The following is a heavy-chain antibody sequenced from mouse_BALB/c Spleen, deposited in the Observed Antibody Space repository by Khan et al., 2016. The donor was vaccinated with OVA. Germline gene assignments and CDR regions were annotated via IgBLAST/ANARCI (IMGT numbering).Heavy chain of an antibody. CDR2: IDPENGDT. Sequence: VQLKQSGAELVRPGALVKLSCKASGFNIKDYYILWVKQRPEQGLEWIGWIDPENGDTIYDPKFQAKASITADTSSNTAYLQLSSQTSEDTAVYYCARRGYGNYWFAYWGQGTLVTVSA. CDR1: GFNIKDYY. V-gene: IGHV14-1*02. D-gene: IGHD2-1*01. J-gene: IGHJ3*01. CDR3: ARRGYGNYWFAY.